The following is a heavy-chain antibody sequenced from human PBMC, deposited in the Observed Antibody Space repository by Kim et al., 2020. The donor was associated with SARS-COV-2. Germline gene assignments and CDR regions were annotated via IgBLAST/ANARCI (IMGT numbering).Heavy chain of an antibody. J-gene: IGHJ6*02. CDR2: INPNSGVT. D-gene: IGHD2-15*01. CDR3: ARDREPYCSGGTCLGMDV. Sequence: ASVKVSCKASGYTFTGLYMHWVRQAPGQGLEWMGRINPNSGVTTYAQKFQGRVTMTRATTVTTAYMELTSLRSDDTAVYYCARDREPYCSGGTCLGMDVWGQGTTVIVSS. V-gene: IGHV1-2*06. CDR1: GYTFTGLY.